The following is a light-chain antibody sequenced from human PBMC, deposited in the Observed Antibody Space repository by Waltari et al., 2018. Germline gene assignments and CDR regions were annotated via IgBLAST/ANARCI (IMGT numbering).Light chain of an antibody. J-gene: IGLJ3*02. CDR3: SSYTTSSTLV. Sequence: QSALTQPASVSGSPGQSITISCTGTSRDVGYYHYFSRYQHHPAKAPKLMIYDVTNRPSGISNRFSGSKSDNTASLTISGLQAEDEADYYCSSYTTSSTLVFGGGTKVTVL. CDR2: DVT. CDR1: SRDVGYYHY. V-gene: IGLV2-14*01.